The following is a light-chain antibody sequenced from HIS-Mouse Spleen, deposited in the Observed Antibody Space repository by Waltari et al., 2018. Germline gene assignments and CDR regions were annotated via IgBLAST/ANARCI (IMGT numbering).Light chain of an antibody. CDR1: ALPKKY. CDR2: EDS. CDR3: YSTDSSGNHRV. J-gene: IGLJ2*01. V-gene: IGLV3-10*01. Sequence: SYELTQPPSVSVSPGQTARITCSGDALPKKYAYWYQQKSGQAPVLVIYEDSKRPSRSAERFSRSSAGKMATLTISGAQVEDEADYYCYSTDSSGNHRVFGGGTKLTVL.